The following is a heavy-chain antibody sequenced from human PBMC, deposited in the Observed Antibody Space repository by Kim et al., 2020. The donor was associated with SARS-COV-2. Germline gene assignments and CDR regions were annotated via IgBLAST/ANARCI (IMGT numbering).Heavy chain of an antibody. CDR3: ARGINDYGDYVFDY. D-gene: IGHD4-17*01. V-gene: IGHV7-4-1*02. J-gene: IGHJ4*02. Sequence: AQGFKGRFVFSLDTSVRTAYLQISSLKAEDTAVYYCARGINDYGDYVFDYWGQGTLVTVSS.